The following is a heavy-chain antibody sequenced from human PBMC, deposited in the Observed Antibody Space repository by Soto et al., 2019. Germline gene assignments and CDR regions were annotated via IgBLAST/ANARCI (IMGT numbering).Heavy chain of an antibody. D-gene: IGHD2-2*01. CDR1: GFTFSSYA. CDR3: AKETLGSTNAYKYYYYGMDV. V-gene: IGHV3-23*01. CDR2: ISTTGIAT. J-gene: IGHJ6*02. Sequence: QAGGSLRLSCAVSGFTFSSYAMTWVRQAPGKGLEWVSTISTTGIATYYADSVKGRFTISRDNSKNTLYLQMNSLRAEDTAVYYCAKETLGSTNAYKYYYYGMDVWGQGTTVTVSS.